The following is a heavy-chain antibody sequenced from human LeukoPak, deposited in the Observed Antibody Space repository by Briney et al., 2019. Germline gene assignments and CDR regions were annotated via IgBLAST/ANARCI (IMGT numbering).Heavy chain of an antibody. CDR2: IYYSGST. V-gene: IGHV4-38-2*02. CDR1: GYSISSGYY. D-gene: IGHD6-13*01. J-gene: IGHJ4*02. Sequence: SETLSLTCTVSGYSISSGYYWGWIRQPPGKGLEWIGTIYYSGSTYYNPSLKSRVTISVDTSKNQFSLNLSSVTAADTAVYYCARDSSSWYYFDYWGQGTLVTVSS. CDR3: ARDSSSWYYFDY.